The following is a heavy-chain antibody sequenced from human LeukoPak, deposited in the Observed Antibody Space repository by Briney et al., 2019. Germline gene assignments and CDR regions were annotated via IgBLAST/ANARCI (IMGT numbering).Heavy chain of an antibody. Sequence: SETLSLTCTVSDGSISSYYWSWIRQPPGKGLEWIGYIYYSGSTNYNPSLKSRVTISVDTSKNQFSLKLSSVTAADTAVYYCARHNDYYVVGGMDVWGQGTTVTVSS. J-gene: IGHJ6*02. CDR3: ARHNDYYVVGGMDV. V-gene: IGHV4-59*08. CDR1: DGSISSYY. CDR2: IYYSGST. D-gene: IGHD3-10*02.